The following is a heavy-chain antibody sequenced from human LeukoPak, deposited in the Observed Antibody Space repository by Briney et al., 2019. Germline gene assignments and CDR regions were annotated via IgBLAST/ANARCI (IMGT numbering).Heavy chain of an antibody. J-gene: IGHJ4*02. CDR1: GFTFSSYA. CDR3: AKEGDSNYGSY. D-gene: IGHD4-4*01. Sequence: GGSLRLSCAASGFTFSSYAMSWVRQAPGKGLEWVSAISGSGGSTYYADSVKGRFTISRDNSKNTLCLQMNSLRAGDTAVYYCAKEGDSNYGSYWGQGTLVTVSS. V-gene: IGHV3-23*01. CDR2: ISGSGGST.